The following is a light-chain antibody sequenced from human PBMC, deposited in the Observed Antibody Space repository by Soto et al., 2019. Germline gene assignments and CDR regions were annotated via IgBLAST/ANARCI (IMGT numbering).Light chain of an antibody. V-gene: IGLV1-51*01. CDR1: SSNIGNNY. Sequence: QSVLTQPPSVSAAPGQKVTISCSGSSSNIGNNYVSWYKQPPGTAPKLLIYDNDKRPSGIPDRFSGSKSGTSATLGITGLQTWDEADYYCETWDTSLSAVIFGGGTQLTVL. J-gene: IGLJ2*01. CDR3: ETWDTSLSAVI. CDR2: DND.